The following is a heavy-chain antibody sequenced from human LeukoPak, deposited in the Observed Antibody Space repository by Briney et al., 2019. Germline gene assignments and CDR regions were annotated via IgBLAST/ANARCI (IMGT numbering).Heavy chain of an antibody. CDR1: GFTFSAYS. Sequence: GGSLRLSCAASGFTFSAYSMNWVRQAPGKGLEWVSYISSSATSIYYADSVRRRFTISRDNAKNSLFLQMDSLRDDDTAVYYCASSDDYGGNRFDYWGRGTLVTVSS. D-gene: IGHD4-23*01. J-gene: IGHJ4*02. CDR3: ASSDDYGGNRFDY. V-gene: IGHV3-48*02. CDR2: ISSSATSI.